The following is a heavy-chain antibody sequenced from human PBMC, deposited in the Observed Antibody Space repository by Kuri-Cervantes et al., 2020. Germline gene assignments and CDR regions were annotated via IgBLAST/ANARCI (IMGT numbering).Heavy chain of an antibody. V-gene: IGHV1-2*02. J-gene: IGHJ6*02. CDR3: ASTVTTFYGMDV. CDR1: GYTFTGYY. D-gene: IGHD4-17*01. Sequence: ASVKVSCKASGYTFTGYYMHWVRQAPGQGLEWMGWINPNSGGANYAQKFQGRVTMTRDTSISTAYMELSRLRSDDTAVYYCASTVTTFYGMDVWGQGTTVTVSS. CDR2: INPNSGGA.